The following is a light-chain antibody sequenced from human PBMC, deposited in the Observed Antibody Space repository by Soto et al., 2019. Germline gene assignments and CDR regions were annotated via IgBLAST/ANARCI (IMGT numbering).Light chain of an antibody. CDR2: DVI. V-gene: IGLV2-18*02. Sequence: QSALTQPPSVSGSPGQSVAISCSGTSSDVGAYNRVSWYQQPPGTAPKLMIYDVINRPSGVPDRFSGSKSGNTASLTISGRQAEDEADYYCSSFTSTSTYVFGTVTKLTVL. CDR1: SSDVGAYNR. J-gene: IGLJ1*01. CDR3: SSFTSTSTYV.